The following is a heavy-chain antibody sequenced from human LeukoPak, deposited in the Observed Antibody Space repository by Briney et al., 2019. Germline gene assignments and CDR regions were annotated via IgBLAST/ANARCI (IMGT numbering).Heavy chain of an antibody. CDR1: GFIFSNYW. CDR2: IKQDGSEK. V-gene: IGHV3-7*05. J-gene: IGHJ5*02. CDR3: ARASNPWLQLT. Sequence: GGSLRLSCAASGFIFSNYWMIWVRQAPGKGLEWVGNIKQDGSEKRYADSVRGRFTISRDNAQTSLYLQMNSLRAEDTAVYYCARASNPWLQLTWGQGTLVTVSS. D-gene: IGHD5-24*01.